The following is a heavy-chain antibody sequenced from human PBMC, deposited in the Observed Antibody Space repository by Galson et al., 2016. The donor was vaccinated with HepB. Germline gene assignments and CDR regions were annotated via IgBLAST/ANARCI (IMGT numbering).Heavy chain of an antibody. J-gene: IGHJ4*02. CDR1: GFKFSRYT. CDR2: ISSSSDYI. V-gene: IGHV3-21*01. D-gene: IGHD5-24*01. CDR3: ARGTTGYNYDFDY. Sequence: SLRLSCAASGFKFSRYTMNWVRQAPGKGLEWVSSISSSSDYIHYADSLKGRFTISRDNAKRSLFLQMNSLRAEDTAIYYCARGTTGYNYDFDYWGQGTLVTVSS.